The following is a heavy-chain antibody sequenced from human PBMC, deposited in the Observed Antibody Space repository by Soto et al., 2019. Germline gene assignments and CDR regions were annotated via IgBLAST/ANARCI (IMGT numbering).Heavy chain of an antibody. CDR2: INHSETT. Sequence: SETLSLTCGVYGGSFSAYYWSWIRQPPGEGLECIGEINHSETTNYNPSLKSRVTISIDTSKNQFSLNLTSVTAADTAVYYCARRTWNGYYRSGWFDPWGQGIQVTVS. D-gene: IGHD3-3*01. V-gene: IGHV4-34*01. CDR3: ARRTWNGYYRSGWFDP. CDR1: GGSFSAYY. J-gene: IGHJ5*02.